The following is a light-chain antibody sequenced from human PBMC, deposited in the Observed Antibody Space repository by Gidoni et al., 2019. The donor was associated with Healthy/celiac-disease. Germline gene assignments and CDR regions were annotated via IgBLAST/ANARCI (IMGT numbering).Light chain of an antibody. CDR3: QQSYSTPYT. J-gene: IGKJ2*01. Sequence: ESQMTQSPSSLSASVGDRVTITCRASQSISSYLNWYQQKPGKAPKLLIYAASSLQSVVPSRFSGSGSGTDFTLTISSLQPEDFATYYCQQSYSTPYTFGQGTQLEI. CDR1: QSISSY. CDR2: AAS. V-gene: IGKV1-39*01.